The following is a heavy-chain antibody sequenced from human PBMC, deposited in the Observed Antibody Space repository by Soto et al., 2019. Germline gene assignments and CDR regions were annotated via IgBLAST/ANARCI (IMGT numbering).Heavy chain of an antibody. J-gene: IGHJ6*02. Sequence: PGGSLRLSCAASGFTFSNAWMSWVRQAPGKWLEWVGRIKSKTDGGTTDYAAPVKGRFTISRDDSRNTLYLQMNSLKTEDTAVYYCTTDLAAAGMYYYYGMDVWGQGXTVTVYS. D-gene: IGHD6-13*01. V-gene: IGHV3-15*01. CDR2: IKSKTDGGTT. CDR1: GFTFSNAW. CDR3: TTDLAAAGMYYYYGMDV.